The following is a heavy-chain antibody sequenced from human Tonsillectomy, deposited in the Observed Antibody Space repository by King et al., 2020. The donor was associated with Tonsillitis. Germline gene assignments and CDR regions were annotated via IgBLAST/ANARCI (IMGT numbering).Heavy chain of an antibody. Sequence: VQLVESGGGLVQPGGSLRLSCAASGFTFSSYAMSWVRQAPGKGLEWISGISETGGFTYYADSVKGRFTMSRDNSKNTLYLQMNSLRAEDTAVYYCAKSREPTMIRDPFYFDYWGQGTLVTVSS. V-gene: IGHV3-23*04. D-gene: IGHD3-22*01. J-gene: IGHJ4*02. CDR3: AKSREPTMIRDPFYFDY. CDR1: GFTFSSYA. CDR2: ISETGGFT.